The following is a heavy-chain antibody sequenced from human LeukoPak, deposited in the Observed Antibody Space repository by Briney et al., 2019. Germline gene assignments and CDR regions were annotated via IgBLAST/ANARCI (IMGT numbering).Heavy chain of an antibody. J-gene: IGHJ3*02. CDR1: EFTFSTYW. V-gene: IGHV3-7*01. D-gene: IGHD2-15*01. Sequence: GGSLRLSCAASEFTFSTYWMSWVRQAPGKGLEWVADIKQDGSEKYYVDSVKGRFTISRQNAKNSLFLQMNSLRAEDTAVYHCARHRSGGSQDDAFDIWGQGTMVTVSS. CDR2: IKQDGSEK. CDR3: ARHRSGGSQDDAFDI.